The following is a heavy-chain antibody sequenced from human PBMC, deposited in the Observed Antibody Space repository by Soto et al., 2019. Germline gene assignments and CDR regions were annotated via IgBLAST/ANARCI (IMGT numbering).Heavy chain of an antibody. CDR1: GGSFSGYY. CDR3: ARGWGAYSSGWYRSYYYYYMDV. J-gene: IGHJ6*03. Sequence: PSETLSLTCAVYGGSFSGYYWSWIRQPPGKGLEWIGEINHSGSTNYNPSLKSRVTISVDTSKNQFSLKLSSVTAADTAVYYCARGWGAYSSGWYRSYYYYYMDVWGKGTTVTVSS. CDR2: INHSGST. D-gene: IGHD6-19*01. V-gene: IGHV4-34*01.